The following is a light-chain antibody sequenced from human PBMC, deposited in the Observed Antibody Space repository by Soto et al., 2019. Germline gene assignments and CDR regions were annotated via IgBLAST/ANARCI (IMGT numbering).Light chain of an antibody. CDR1: QSITIH. V-gene: IGKV1-39*01. CDR3: QQGFSRPRT. Sequence: DIQMTQSPSSLSTSVGDKVTITCRASQSITIHLNWYQQRPGKAPKLLMYSTSYLERGVPSRFSGRGSGTDFTLTINNLQREDFGTYFCQQGFSRPRTFGLGTMVEVK. CDR2: STS. J-gene: IGKJ1*01.